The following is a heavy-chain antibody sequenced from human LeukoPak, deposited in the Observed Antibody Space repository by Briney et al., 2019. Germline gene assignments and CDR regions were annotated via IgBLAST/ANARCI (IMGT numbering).Heavy chain of an antibody. D-gene: IGHD6-19*01. V-gene: IGHV3-23*01. CDR2: ISSGAPTT. CDR1: GFTSRSYG. J-gene: IGHJ4*02. CDR3: AKRHSSGWYYFDY. Sequence: PGGSLRLSCAASGFTSRSYGMSWVRQTPGKGLEWVSTISSGAPTTYYADSVKCRCTISRDDSKNTLYLQMNTLRAEDKAVYYCAKRHSSGWYYFDYWGQGTLVTVSS.